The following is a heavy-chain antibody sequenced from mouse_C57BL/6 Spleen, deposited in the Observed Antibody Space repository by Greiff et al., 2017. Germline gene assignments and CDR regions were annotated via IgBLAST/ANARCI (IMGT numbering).Heavy chain of an antibody. D-gene: IGHD2-4*01. V-gene: IGHV1-9*01. CDR2: IFPGSGST. Sequence: VQLQQSGAELMKPGASVKLSCTATGYTFTGYWIEWVKQRPGHGLEWIGEIFPGSGSTNYNEKFKGKASFTADTSSNTAYMQLSSLTTEDSAIYYCARGGLRPLSWFAYWGQGTLVTVSA. J-gene: IGHJ3*01. CDR1: GYTFTGYW. CDR3: ARGGLRPLSWFAY.